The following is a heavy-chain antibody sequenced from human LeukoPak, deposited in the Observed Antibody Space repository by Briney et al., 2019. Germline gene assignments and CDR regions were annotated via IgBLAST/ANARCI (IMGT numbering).Heavy chain of an antibody. CDR1: GFTFGDYP. CDR3: TREDGSGSSDY. V-gene: IGHV3-49*04. D-gene: IGHD6-19*01. Sequence: GGSLRLSCIASGFTFGDYPMSWVRQAPGKGLEWVGFIRSKAHTGAPELAASLRGRFIISRDDPKSVAYLQMNSLYTEDTAVYYCTREDGSGSSDYWGQGTLVTVSS. CDR2: IRSKAHTGAP. J-gene: IGHJ4*02.